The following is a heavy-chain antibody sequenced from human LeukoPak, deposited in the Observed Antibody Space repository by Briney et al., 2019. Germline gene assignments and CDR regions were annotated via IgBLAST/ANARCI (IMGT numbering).Heavy chain of an antibody. CDR3: AKMSTSWGLDY. V-gene: IGHV3-30*18. CDR2: ISYDGSNK. J-gene: IGHJ4*02. D-gene: IGHD2-2*01. CDR1: GFTFSSYG. Sequence: PGGSLRLSCAASGFTFSSYGMHWVRQAPGKGLEWVAVISYDGSNKYYADSAKGRFTISRDNSKNTLYLQMNSLRAEDTAVYYCAKMSTSWGLDYWGQGTLVTVSS.